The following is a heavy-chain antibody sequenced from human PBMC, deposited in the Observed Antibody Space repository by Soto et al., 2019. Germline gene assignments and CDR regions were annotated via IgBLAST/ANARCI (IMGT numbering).Heavy chain of an antibody. J-gene: IGHJ3*02. V-gene: IGHV4-59*13. D-gene: IGHD5-18*01. Sequence: QGRLHESGPGLVKPSETLSLTCTVSTDSFNDYYWSWIRRPPEKGLEWIGSIYHTGNTNYNPSLESRVSISVDTSKIQFSLSLSSVTAADTAVYYCARAVGIPDAFDIWGQGTLVTVSS. CDR2: IYHTGNT. CDR1: TDSFNDYY. CDR3: ARAVGIPDAFDI.